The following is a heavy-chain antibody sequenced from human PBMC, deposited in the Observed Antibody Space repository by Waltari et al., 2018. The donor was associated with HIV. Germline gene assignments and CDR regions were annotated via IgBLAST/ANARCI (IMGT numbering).Heavy chain of an antibody. D-gene: IGHD1-26*01. CDR1: GFTISHNY. CDR3: ARDPRSSGYYGMDV. V-gene: IGHV3-53*01. CDR2: IYSGGST. J-gene: IGHJ6*02. Sequence: EVQLVESGGGLIEHGGSLRLSCAASGFTISHNYMSWVRQAPGKGLEWVSVIYSGGSTYYADSVKGRFTISRDNSKNTLSLHMNSLRAEDTAVYYCARDPRSSGYYGMDVWGQGATVTVSS.